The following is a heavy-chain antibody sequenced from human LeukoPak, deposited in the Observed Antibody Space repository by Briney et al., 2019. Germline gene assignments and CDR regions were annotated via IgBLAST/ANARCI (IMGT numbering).Heavy chain of an antibody. Sequence: GGSLRLSCAASGFTFSSYSMNWVRQAPGKGLEWVSSISSSSSYIYYADSVKGRFTISRDNAKNSLYLQMNSLRAEDTAVYYCARKVPNDSSGYYYRGQFDPWGQGTLVTVSS. J-gene: IGHJ5*02. CDR1: GFTFSSYS. CDR3: ARKVPNDSSGYYYRGQFDP. D-gene: IGHD3-22*01. CDR2: ISSSSSYI. V-gene: IGHV3-21*04.